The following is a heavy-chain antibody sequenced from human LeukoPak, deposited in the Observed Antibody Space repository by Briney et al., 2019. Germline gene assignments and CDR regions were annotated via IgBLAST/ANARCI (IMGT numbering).Heavy chain of an antibody. Sequence: SQTLSLTCTVSGGSISSGSYYWSWIRQPAGKGLEWIGRIYTSGSTNYNPSLKSRVTISVDTSKNQFSLKLSSVTAADTAVYYCAGYQLRYPYYYYGMDVWGQGTTVTVSS. J-gene: IGHJ6*02. V-gene: IGHV4-61*02. CDR3: AGYQLRYPYYYYGMDV. CDR2: IYTSGST. D-gene: IGHD2-2*01. CDR1: GGSISSGSYY.